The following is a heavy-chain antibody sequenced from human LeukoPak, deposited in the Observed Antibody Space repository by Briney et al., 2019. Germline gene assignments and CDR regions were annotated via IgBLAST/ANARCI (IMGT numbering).Heavy chain of an antibody. V-gene: IGHV3-20*04. CDR2: INWNGGST. D-gene: IGHD1-26*01. J-gene: IGHJ4*02. CDR3: ARDVGWELFDY. Sequence: SGGSLRLSCAVSGFTLYDYGMGWVRQAPGKGLEWVSGINWNGGSTGYADSVKGRFTISRDNAKNSLYLQMNSLRAEDTALYYCARDVGWELFDYWGQGTLVTVSS. CDR1: GFTLYDYG.